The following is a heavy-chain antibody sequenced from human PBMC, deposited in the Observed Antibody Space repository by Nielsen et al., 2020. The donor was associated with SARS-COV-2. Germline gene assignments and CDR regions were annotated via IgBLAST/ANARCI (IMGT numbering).Heavy chain of an antibody. CDR3: ARGPTGGSSSSDAT. Sequence: GGSLRLSCAASGFTFSSYSMNWVRQAPGKGLEWVSYISSSSSTIYYADSVKGRFTISRDNAKNSLYLQMNSLRAEDTAVYYCARGPTGGSSSSDATWGQGTLVTVSS. D-gene: IGHD6-13*01. CDR2: ISSSSSTI. CDR1: GFTFSSYS. J-gene: IGHJ5*02. V-gene: IGHV3-48*04.